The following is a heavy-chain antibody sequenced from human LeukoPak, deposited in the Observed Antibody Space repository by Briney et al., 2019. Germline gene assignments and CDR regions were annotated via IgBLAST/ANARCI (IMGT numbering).Heavy chain of an antibody. J-gene: IGHJ4*02. CDR3: TRGVPLYSKQQLVLLDY. Sequence: GGSLRLSCAASGFTFSNYWMSWVRQAPGKGLEWVGFIRSKAYGGTTEYAASVKGRFTISRDDSKSIAYLQMNSLKTEDTAVYYCTRGVPLYSKQQLVLLDYWGQGTLVTVSS. D-gene: IGHD6-13*01. CDR1: GFTFSNYW. CDR2: IRSKAYGGTT. V-gene: IGHV3-49*04.